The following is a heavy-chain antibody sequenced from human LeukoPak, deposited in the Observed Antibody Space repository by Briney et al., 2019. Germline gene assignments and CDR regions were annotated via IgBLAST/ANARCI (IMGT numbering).Heavy chain of an antibody. J-gene: IGHJ4*02. D-gene: IGHD4-11*01. V-gene: IGHV3-30-3*01. Sequence: GGSLRLSCAASGFTFSSYAMHWVRQAPGKGLEWVAVISYDGSNKYHADSVKGRFTISRDNSKNTLYLQMNSLRAEDTAVYYCARGPITVTTDYFDYWGQGTLVTVSS. CDR1: GFTFSSYA. CDR2: ISYDGSNK. CDR3: ARGPITVTTDYFDY.